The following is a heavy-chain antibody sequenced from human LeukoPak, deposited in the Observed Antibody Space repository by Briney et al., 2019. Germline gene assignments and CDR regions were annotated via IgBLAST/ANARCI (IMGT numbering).Heavy chain of an antibody. CDR1: GGSISSYY. CDR3: ARTLLAYDAFDI. V-gene: IGHV4-59*12. Sequence: SETLSLTCTVSGGSISSYYWSWIRQPPGKGLEWIGYIYYSGSTNYNPSLKSRVTISVDTSKNQFSLKLSSVTAADTAVYYCARTLLAYDAFDIWGQGTMVTVSS. J-gene: IGHJ3*02. CDR2: IYYSGST.